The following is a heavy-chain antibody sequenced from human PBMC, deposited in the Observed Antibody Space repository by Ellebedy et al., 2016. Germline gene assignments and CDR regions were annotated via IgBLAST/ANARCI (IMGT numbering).Heavy chain of an antibody. V-gene: IGHV3-30*18. CDR2: ISYDGSHR. CDR3: AKDGRGPIDSYYYYGMDV. D-gene: IGHD2-15*01. J-gene: IGHJ6*02. Sequence: GGSLRLSCAASGFTFSSYSMNWVRQAPGKGLEWVAVISYDGSHRDYVDSVKGRCTISRDNSKNTLYLQMNSLSAEDTAVYYCAKDGRGPIDSYYYYGMDVWGQGTTVTVSS. CDR1: GFTFSSYS.